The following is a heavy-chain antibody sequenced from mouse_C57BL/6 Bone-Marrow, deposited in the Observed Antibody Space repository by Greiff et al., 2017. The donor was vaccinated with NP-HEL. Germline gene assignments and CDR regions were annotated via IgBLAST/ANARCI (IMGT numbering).Heavy chain of an antibody. Sequence: QVQLQQSGAELARPGASVKMSCKASGYTFTSYTMHWVKQRPGQGLEWIGYINPSSGYTKSNQKFKDKATLTADKSSSTAYMQLSSLTSEDSAVYYCAREDTTFDVWGTGTTVTVSS. D-gene: IGHD5-1-1*01. CDR3: AREDTTFDV. CDR2: INPSSGYT. J-gene: IGHJ1*03. V-gene: IGHV1-4*01. CDR1: GYTFTSYT.